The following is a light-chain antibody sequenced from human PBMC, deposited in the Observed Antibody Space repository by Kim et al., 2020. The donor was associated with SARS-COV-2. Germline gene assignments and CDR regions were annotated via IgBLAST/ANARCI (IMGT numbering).Light chain of an antibody. J-gene: IGKJ5*01. V-gene: IGKV1-33*01. CDR1: QDISNH. CDR2: DSS. CDR3: QRYDSLPST. Sequence: ASVGYRITITCQASQDISNHLNWYQQRPGKAPKLLIYDSSSLESGVPSRFSGSGSGTDFTFTISSLLPEDVATYYCQRYDSLPSTFGQGTRLEIK.